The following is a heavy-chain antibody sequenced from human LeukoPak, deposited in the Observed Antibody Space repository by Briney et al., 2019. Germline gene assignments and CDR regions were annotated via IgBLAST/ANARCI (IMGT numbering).Heavy chain of an antibody. V-gene: IGHV3-21*01. D-gene: IGHD2-2*01. CDR3: ARGCSSTSCYHDAFDI. CDR1: GFTFSSYS. J-gene: IGHJ3*02. CDR2: ISSSSSYI. Sequence: GGSLRLSCAASGFTFSSYSMNWVRQAPGKGLEWVSSISSSSSYIYYADSVKGRFTISRDNAKNSLYLQMNSLRAEDTAVYYCARGCSSTSCYHDAFDIWGQGTMVTVSS.